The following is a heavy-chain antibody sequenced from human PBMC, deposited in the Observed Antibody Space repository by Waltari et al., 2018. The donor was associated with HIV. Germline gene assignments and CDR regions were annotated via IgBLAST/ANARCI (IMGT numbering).Heavy chain of an antibody. J-gene: IGHJ4*02. CDR2: IIPIFGTA. Sequence: QVQLVQSGAEVKKPGSSVKVSCKASGGTFSSYAISCVRQARGHGLEWMGGIIPIFGTANYAHKIQGPFMSTPVESSSTAYQERICLRPEDAAVDYCARDHRPRSELRSVVGYDYLGQGTLGTVSA. CDR3: ARDHRPRSELRSVVGYDY. D-gene: IGHD3-10*02. CDR1: GGTFSSYA. V-gene: IGHV1-69*01.